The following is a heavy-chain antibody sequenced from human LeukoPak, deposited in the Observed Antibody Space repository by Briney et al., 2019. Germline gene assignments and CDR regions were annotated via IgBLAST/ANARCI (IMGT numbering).Heavy chain of an antibody. CDR1: GFTFDDYA. CDR3: ARAKYSSGYFDY. J-gene: IGHJ4*02. CDR2: ISWNSGSI. D-gene: IGHD6-19*01. V-gene: IGHV3-9*03. Sequence: GGSLRLSCAASGFTFDDYAMHWVRQAPGKGLEWVSGISWNSGSIGYADSVKGRFTIPRDNAKNSLYLQMNSLRAEDMALYYCARAKYSSGYFDYWGQGTLVTVSS.